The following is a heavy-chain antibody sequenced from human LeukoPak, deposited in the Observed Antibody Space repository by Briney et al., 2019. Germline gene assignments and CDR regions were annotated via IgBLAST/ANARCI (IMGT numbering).Heavy chain of an antibody. V-gene: IGHV1-2*02. CDR3: ARDGYNEMVYFHQ. CDR1: GYTFTGYY. D-gene: IGHD5-24*01. CDR2: INPNSGGT. Sequence: ASVKVSCKASGYTFTGYYMHWVREAPGQGLEWMGWINPNSGGTNYAQTFQGRVTMTRDTSISTAYMELSRLRSDDTAVYYCARDGYNEMVYFHQWREGPRLPVS. J-gene: IGHJ4*02.